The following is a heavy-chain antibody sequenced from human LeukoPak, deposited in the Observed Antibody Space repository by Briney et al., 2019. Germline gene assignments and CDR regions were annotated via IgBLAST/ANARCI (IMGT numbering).Heavy chain of an antibody. CDR2: VYYSGST. D-gene: IGHD4-17*01. CDR3: ARVSWVTTTATGTDAFDT. CDR1: GGSISNYY. V-gene: IGHV4-59*12. J-gene: IGHJ3*02. Sequence: SETLSLTCTVSGGSISNYYWNWIRQPPGKGLEWIGYVYYSGSTNYNPSLKSRVTISVDTSKNQFSLKLRSLTAADTAVYYCARVSWVTTTATGTDAFDTWGQGTVVTVSS.